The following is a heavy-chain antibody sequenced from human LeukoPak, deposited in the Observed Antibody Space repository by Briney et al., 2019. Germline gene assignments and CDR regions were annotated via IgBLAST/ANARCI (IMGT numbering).Heavy chain of an antibody. J-gene: IGHJ4*02. CDR3: ARDSAGNDY. Sequence: GGSLRLSCAASGSTFSTYWMSWVRQAPGKGLEWVANIKQDGSEKYYVDSVEGRFTISRDNAKNSLYLQMNSLRAEDTAMYYCARDSAGNDYWGQGTLVTVSS. D-gene: IGHD6-13*01. V-gene: IGHV3-7*01. CDR1: GSTFSTYW. CDR2: IKQDGSEK.